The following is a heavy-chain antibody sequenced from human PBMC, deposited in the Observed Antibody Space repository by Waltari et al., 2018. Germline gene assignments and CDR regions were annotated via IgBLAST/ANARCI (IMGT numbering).Heavy chain of an antibody. Sequence: QLQLQESGPGLVKPSETLSFTCTVSGGSISSSSYYWGCIRQPPGKGLEWLGSIYYSGSTYYNPSLKSRVTISVDTSKNQFSLKLSSVTAADTAVYYCATKRESSASGFDYWGQGTLVTVSS. CDR1: GGSISSSSYY. CDR3: ATKRESSASGFDY. CDR2: IYYSGST. D-gene: IGHD6-19*01. J-gene: IGHJ4*02. V-gene: IGHV4-39*01.